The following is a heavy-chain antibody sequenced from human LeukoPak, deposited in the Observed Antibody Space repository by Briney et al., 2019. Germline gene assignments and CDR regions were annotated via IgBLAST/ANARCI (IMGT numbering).Heavy chain of an antibody. V-gene: IGHV1-24*01. J-gene: IGHJ4*02. CDR1: GYTLTELS. CDR3: ATISFEVGGYSTNLRYDY. CDR2: FDPEDGET. D-gene: IGHD3-22*01. Sequence: ASVKVSCKVSGYTLTELSMHWVRQAPGKGLEWMGGFDPEDGETIYAQKFQGRVTMTEGTSTDTAYMELSSLRSEDTAVYYCATISFEVGGYSTNLRYDYWGQGTLVTVSS.